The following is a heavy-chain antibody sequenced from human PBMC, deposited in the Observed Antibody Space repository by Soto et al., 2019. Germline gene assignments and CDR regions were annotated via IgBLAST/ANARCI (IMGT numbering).Heavy chain of an antibody. CDR1: GFTFSNAW. J-gene: IGHJ6*02. CDR2: IKSKTDGGTT. Sequence: PGGSLRLSCAASGFTFSNAWMNWVRQAPGKGLEWVGRIKSKTDGGTTDYAAPVKGRFTISRDDSKNTLYLQMNSLKTEDTAVYYCTTSYVQSSLGYYYYGMDVWGQGTTVTVSS. V-gene: IGHV3-15*07. D-gene: IGHD6-13*01. CDR3: TTSYVQSSLGYYYYGMDV.